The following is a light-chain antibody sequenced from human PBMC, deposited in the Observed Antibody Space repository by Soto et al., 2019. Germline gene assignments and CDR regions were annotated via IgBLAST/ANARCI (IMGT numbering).Light chain of an antibody. V-gene: IGKV1-5*03. Sequence: DIQMTQSPSTLSASVGDRVTITCRASQSVSGWLAWYQQKPGTAPKLLIYKASSLESGAPSRFSGSGSATEFTLTISSLQPDDFATYYCQQYNSFSWTFGQGTKVKIK. CDR1: QSVSGW. CDR3: QQYNSFSWT. CDR2: KAS. J-gene: IGKJ1*01.